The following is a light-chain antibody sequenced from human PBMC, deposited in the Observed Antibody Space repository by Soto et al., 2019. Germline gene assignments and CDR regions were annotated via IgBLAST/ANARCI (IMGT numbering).Light chain of an antibody. J-gene: IGKJ1*01. CDR3: QQYNVYSWT. V-gene: IGKV1-5*03. CDR1: QGVSTW. Sequence: DIQMTQSPSSVSASVGDRVTITCGASQGVSTWLDWFQKKPGKAPKLLIYEASSLEKGVPARLGGSGYGTEFTLTISSMKNDDFETYYCQQYNVYSWTFGQGTKVDIK. CDR2: EAS.